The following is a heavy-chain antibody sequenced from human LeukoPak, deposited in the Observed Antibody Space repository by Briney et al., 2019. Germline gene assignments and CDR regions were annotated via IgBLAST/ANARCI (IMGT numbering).Heavy chain of an antibody. CDR2: IIPIFGTA. J-gene: IGHJ3*02. CDR3: ARLKWELRGNGDAFDI. D-gene: IGHD1-26*01. CDR1: GGTFSSYA. Sequence: SVKVSCKASGGTFSSYAISWVRQAPGQGLEWMGGIIPIFGTANYAQKFQGRVTITADESTSTAYMELSSLRSEDTAVYYCARLKWELRGNGDAFDIWGQGTMVTVSS. V-gene: IGHV1-69*13.